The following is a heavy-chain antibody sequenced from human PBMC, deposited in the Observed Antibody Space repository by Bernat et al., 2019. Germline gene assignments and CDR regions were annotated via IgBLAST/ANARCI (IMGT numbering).Heavy chain of an antibody. Sequence: VQLVESGGGVVQPGRSLRLSCAASGFTFASYWMSWVRQAPGKGLEWVANIKQDGSEKYYVDSVKGRFTISRDNAKNSLYLQMNSLRAEDTAVYYCASQGWELRYWGRGTLVTVSS. D-gene: IGHD1-26*01. CDR3: ASQGWELRY. CDR1: GFTFASYW. CDR2: IKQDGSEK. V-gene: IGHV3-7*03. J-gene: IGHJ4*02.